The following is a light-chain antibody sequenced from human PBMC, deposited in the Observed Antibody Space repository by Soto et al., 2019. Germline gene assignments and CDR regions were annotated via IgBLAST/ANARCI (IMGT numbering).Light chain of an antibody. CDR2: DVH. V-gene: IGKV1-33*01. CDR1: QDISNY. Sequence: DIQMTQSPSSLSASVGDRVTITCQASQDISNYLNWYQQKPGKAPKLLIYDVHNLEAGVPSRFSGSGSGTNFTFTISSLQPEDIATYYCQQYNNLLLSFGGGTKVDIQ. CDR3: QQYNNLLLS. J-gene: IGKJ4*01.